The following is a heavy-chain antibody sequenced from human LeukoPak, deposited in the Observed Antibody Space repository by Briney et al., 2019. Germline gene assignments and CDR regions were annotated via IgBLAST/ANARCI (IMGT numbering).Heavy chain of an antibody. CDR2: ISGSGGST. D-gene: IGHD6-13*01. V-gene: IGHV3-23*01. Sequence: GGSLRLSCAASGFTFSSYAMSWVRQAPGRGLERVSAISGSGGSTYYADSVKGRFTISRDNSKNTLYLQMNSLRAEDTAVYYCAKAPSLAGTEVFDYWGQGTLVTVSS. CDR1: GFTFSSYA. CDR3: AKAPSLAGTEVFDY. J-gene: IGHJ4*02.